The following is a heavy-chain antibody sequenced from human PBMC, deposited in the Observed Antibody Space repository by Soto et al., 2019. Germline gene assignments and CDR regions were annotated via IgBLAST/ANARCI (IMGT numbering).Heavy chain of an antibody. CDR1: GGSISSDDYY. CDR2: IYYSGST. D-gene: IGHD1-1*01. CDR3: ARDRYNYGPTQAYGMDV. V-gene: IGHV4-30-4*01. J-gene: IGHJ6*02. Sequence: QVQLQESGPGLVKPSQTLSLTCTVSGGSISSDDYYWSWIRQPPGKGLEWIGNIYYSGSTIYKPSLKSRVTISVDTSKNQFSLSLSSVTAADTAVYYCARDRYNYGPTQAYGMDVWGQGTTVTVSS.